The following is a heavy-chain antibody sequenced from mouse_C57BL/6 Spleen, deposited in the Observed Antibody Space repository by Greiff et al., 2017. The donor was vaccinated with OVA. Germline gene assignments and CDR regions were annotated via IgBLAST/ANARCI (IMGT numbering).Heavy chain of an antibody. J-gene: IGHJ2*01. CDR2: INPSTGGT. CDR3: ARDSSLFDY. D-gene: IGHD1-1*01. V-gene: IGHV1-42*01. CDR1: GYSFTGYY. Sequence: VQLQQSGPELVKPGASVKISCKASGYSFTGYYMNWVKQSPEKSLEWIGEINPSTGGTTYNQKFKAKATLTVDKSSSTAYMQLKSLTSEDSAVYYCARDSSLFDYWGQGTTLTVSS.